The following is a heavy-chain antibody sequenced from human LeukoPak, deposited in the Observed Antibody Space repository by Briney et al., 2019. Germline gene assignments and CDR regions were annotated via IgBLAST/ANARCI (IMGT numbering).Heavy chain of an antibody. CDR2: ISYDRSNK. CDR1: GFTFSSYA. V-gene: IGHV3-30-3*01. J-gene: IGHJ4*02. CDR3: ARDLTGTTFFYLDY. D-gene: IGHD1-1*01. Sequence: PGGSLRLSCAASGFTFSSYAMHWVRQAPGKGLEWVAVISYDRSNKYYADSVKGRFTISTDNSKNTLYLQMNSLRAEDTAVYYCARDLTGTTFFYLDYWGQGTLVTVSS.